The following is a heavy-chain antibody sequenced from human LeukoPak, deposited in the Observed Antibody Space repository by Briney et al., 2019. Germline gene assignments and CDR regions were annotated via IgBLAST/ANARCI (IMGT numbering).Heavy chain of an antibody. Sequence: SETLSLTCTVSGGSINYDYWSWIRQSPGKRLEWIGYIHYSGATNYSPSLNSRVTISVDTSKNQFSLKLSSVTTADTALYYCATLRGASTAVFDSWGQGTLVTVSS. CDR3: ATLRGASTAVFDS. J-gene: IGHJ4*02. CDR1: GGSINYDY. CDR2: IHYSGAT. D-gene: IGHD2-21*02. V-gene: IGHV4-59*08.